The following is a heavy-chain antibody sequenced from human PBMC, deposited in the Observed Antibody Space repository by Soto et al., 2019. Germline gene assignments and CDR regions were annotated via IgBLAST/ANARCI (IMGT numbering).Heavy chain of an antibody. CDR2: IIPILGIA. V-gene: IGHV1-69*02. D-gene: IGHD6-13*01. CDR3: ARVTNGAAGTL. J-gene: IGHJ4*02. Sequence: QVQLVQSGAEVKKPGSSVKVSCKASGGTFSSYTISWVRQAPGQGLEWMGRIIPILGIANYAQKFQGRVTITADKSTSTADMELSSLRSEDTAVYYCARVTNGAAGTLWGLGTLVTVSS. CDR1: GGTFSSYT.